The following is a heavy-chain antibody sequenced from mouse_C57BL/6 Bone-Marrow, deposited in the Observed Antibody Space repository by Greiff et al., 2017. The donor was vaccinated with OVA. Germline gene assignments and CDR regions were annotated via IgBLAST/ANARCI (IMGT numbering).Heavy chain of an antibody. Sequence: QVQLKESGAELARPGASVKLSCQASGYTFTSYGISWVKQRTGQGLEWIGEIYPRSGNTYYNEKFKGKATLTADKSSSTAYMELRSLTSEDSAVYFCASGRLLRFAYWGQGTLVTVSA. CDR2: IYPRSGNT. CDR3: ASGRLLRFAY. V-gene: IGHV1-81*01. D-gene: IGHD2-3*01. J-gene: IGHJ3*01. CDR1: GYTFTSYG.